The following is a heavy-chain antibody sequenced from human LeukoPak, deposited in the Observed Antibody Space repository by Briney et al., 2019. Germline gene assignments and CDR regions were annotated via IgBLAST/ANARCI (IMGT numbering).Heavy chain of an antibody. CDR3: AAGPGYDSSGYIPSYYYYGMDV. J-gene: IGHJ6*02. CDR1: GFTFTSSA. CDR2: IVVGSGNT. Sequence: SVKVSCKASGFTFTSSAMQWVRQARGQRLEWIGWIVVGSGNTNYAQKFQERVTITRDMSTSTAYMELSSLRSEDTAVYYCAAGPGYDSSGYIPSYYYYGMDVWGQGTTVTVFS. D-gene: IGHD3-22*01. V-gene: IGHV1-58*02.